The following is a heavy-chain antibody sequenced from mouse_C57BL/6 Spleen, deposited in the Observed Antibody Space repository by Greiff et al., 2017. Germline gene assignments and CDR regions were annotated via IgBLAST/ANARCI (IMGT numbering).Heavy chain of an antibody. CDR3: ARRGLSYYYGSSYFAY. Sequence: ESGPGLVKPSQSLSLTCSVTGYSITSGYYWNWIRQFPGNKLEWMGYISYDGSNNYNPSLKNRISITRDTSKNQFFLKLNSVTTEDTATYYCARRGLSYYYGSSYFAYWGQGTLVTVSA. CDR1: GYSITSGYY. V-gene: IGHV3-6*01. CDR2: ISYDGSN. D-gene: IGHD1-1*01. J-gene: IGHJ3*01.